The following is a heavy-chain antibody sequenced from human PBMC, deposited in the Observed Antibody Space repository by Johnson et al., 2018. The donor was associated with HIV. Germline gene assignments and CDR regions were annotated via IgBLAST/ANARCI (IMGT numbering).Heavy chain of an antibody. CDR2: INSGGGT. Sequence: VQLVESGGGVVQPGRSLRLSCAASGFTVSSNYMTWVRQGPGKGLEWVSVINSGGGTYYADSVTGRFTISRDNSKNTLYLQMNSLRAEDTAVYYCARDARYSRSWPDAFDIWGQGTMVTVSP. J-gene: IGHJ3*02. D-gene: IGHD6-13*01. CDR3: ARDARYSRSWPDAFDI. CDR1: GFTVSSNY. V-gene: IGHV3-66*01.